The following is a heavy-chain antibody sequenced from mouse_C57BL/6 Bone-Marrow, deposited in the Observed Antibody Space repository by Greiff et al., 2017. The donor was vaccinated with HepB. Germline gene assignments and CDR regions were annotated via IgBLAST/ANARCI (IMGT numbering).Heavy chain of an antibody. J-gene: IGHJ3*01. D-gene: IGHD1-1*01. CDR3: TTCDPYGSSAWFAY. CDR2: IDPENGDT. Sequence: VQLKQSGAELVRPGASVKLSCTASGFNIKDDYMHWVKQRPEQGLEWIGWIDPENGDTEYASKFQGKATITADTSSNTAYLQLSSLTSEDTAVYYCTTCDPYGSSAWFAYWGQGTLVTVSA. V-gene: IGHV14-4*01. CDR1: GFNIKDDY.